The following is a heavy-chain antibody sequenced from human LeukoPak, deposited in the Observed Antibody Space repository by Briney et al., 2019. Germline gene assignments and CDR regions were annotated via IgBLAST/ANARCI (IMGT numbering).Heavy chain of an antibody. CDR3: ARRSPIENYFDY. CDR1: GGSIRSSYYY. J-gene: IGHJ4*02. Sequence: PSETLSLTCTVSGGSIRSSYYYWGWIRQPPGKGLEWIGSIYDSGSTYYNPSLKSRVTISVDTSKNQFSLKLNSVTAADTAVYYCARRSPIENYFDYWGQGTLVTVSS. V-gene: IGHV4-39*01. CDR2: IYDSGST.